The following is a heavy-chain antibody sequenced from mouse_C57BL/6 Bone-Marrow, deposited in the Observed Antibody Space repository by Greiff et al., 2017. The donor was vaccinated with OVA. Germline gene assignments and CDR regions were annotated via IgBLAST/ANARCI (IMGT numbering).Heavy chain of an antibody. V-gene: IGHV1-18*01. CDR1: GYTFTDYN. Sequence: VQLKESGPELVKPGASVKIPCKASGYTFTDYNMDWVKQSHGKSLEWIGDINPNNGGTIYNQKFKGKATLTVDKSSSTAYMELRSLTSEDTAVYYCASVTGTGWYFDVWGTGTTVTVSS. D-gene: IGHD4-1*01. CDR2: INPNNGGT. CDR3: ASVTGTGWYFDV. J-gene: IGHJ1*03.